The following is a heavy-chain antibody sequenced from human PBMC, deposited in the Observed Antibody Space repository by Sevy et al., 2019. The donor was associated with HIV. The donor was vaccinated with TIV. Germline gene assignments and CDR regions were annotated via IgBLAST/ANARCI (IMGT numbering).Heavy chain of an antibody. CDR2: IYSGGST. J-gene: IGHJ4*02. Sequence: GGSLRLSCAASGFTVSSNYMSWVRQAPGKGLEWVSVIYSGGSTYYADSVKGRFTISRDNSKNTLYLQMNSLRAEDTAVYYCARDLLYGSGWYLPFDYWGQGTLVTVSS. CDR1: GFTVSSNY. D-gene: IGHD6-19*01. CDR3: ARDLLYGSGWYLPFDY. V-gene: IGHV3-53*01.